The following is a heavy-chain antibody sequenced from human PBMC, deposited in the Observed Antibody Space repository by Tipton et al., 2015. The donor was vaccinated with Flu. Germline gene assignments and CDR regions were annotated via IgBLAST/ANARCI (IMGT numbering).Heavy chain of an antibody. CDR3: ARLSYYDVDLKNFYFED. CDR1: GGSISSSSHN. Sequence: TLSLTCTDSGGSISSSSHNWGWIRQPPGKGLEWIASIYCSGRTYYNPSLKSRVTISVDTSKNQFSLKLNSVTAADTAVYYCARLSYYDVDLKNFYFEDWGQGTLVTVSS. V-gene: IGHV4-39*01. J-gene: IGHJ4*02. D-gene: IGHD3-10*02. CDR2: IYCSGRT.